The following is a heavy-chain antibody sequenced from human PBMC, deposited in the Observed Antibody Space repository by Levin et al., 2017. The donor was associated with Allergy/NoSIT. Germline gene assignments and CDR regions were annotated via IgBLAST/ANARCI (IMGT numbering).Heavy chain of an antibody. J-gene: IGHJ2*01. V-gene: IGHV4-59*01. Sequence: SETLSLTCTVSGDSISSYYWSWIRQPPGKGLEWIGYIYYSGNTNYNPSLKSRITISLDTSKNEFSLKLRSVTAADTAVYYCAREYGGDWYFDLWGRGTLVTVSS. CDR2: IYYSGNT. CDR3: AREYGGDWYFDL. D-gene: IGHD2-21*01. CDR1: GDSISSYY.